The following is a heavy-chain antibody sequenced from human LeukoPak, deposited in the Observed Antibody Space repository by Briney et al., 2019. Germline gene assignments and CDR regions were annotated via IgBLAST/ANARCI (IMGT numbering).Heavy chain of an antibody. Sequence: GGSLRLSCAASGFTFSSYAMSWVRQAPGKGLEWVSAISGSGGSTYYADSVKGRFTVSRDNSKNTLYLQMNSLRAEDTAVYYCAKDAGYYDSSGYYLDWGQGALVTVSS. V-gene: IGHV3-23*01. CDR1: GFTFSSYA. J-gene: IGHJ4*02. CDR3: AKDAGYYDSSGYYLD. D-gene: IGHD3-22*01. CDR2: ISGSGGST.